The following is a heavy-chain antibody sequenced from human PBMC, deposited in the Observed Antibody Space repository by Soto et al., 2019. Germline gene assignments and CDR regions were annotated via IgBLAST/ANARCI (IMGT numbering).Heavy chain of an antibody. J-gene: IGHJ6*02. D-gene: IGHD3-16*01. CDR1: GTIFSSYT. V-gene: IGHV1-69*08. CDR2: IIPILGET. CDR3: ARGLGGRMDD. Sequence: QVQLVQSGAEVKKPGSSVRVSCKASGTIFSSYTISWVRQAPGQGLEWMGRIIPILGETNSAQKFHDRVTLTADKSTKTAYMELNSRRLEDTAVSYCARGLGGRMDDWGQGTTVTVSS.